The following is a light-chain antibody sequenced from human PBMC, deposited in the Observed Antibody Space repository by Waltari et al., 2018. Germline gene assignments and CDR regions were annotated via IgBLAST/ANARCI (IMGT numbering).Light chain of an antibody. CDR1: SPRSYY. Sequence: SSELTQDPAVSVALGQPVRITGQGDSPRSYYANTYRQKPGQAPRLVMYGKNNRPSGIPDRFSGSYSGDTASLTITGAQAEDEADYYCNSRDSNGNPFVFGPATKVTVL. V-gene: IGLV3-19*01. J-gene: IGLJ1*01. CDR2: GKN. CDR3: NSRDSNGNPFV.